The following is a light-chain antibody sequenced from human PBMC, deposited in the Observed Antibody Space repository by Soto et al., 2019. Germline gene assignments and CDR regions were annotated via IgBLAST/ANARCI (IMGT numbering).Light chain of an antibody. CDR2: KAS. CDR1: QSISSW. V-gene: IGKV1-5*03. J-gene: IGKJ1*01. CDR3: QQYNSWRT. Sequence: DIQMTQSPSTLSASVGDRVTITCRASQSISSWLAWYQQKPGKAPKLLIYKASSLESGVPSRFSGSGSGTEFTLTISSRQPDDFATYYCQQYNSWRTFGQGTKVEIK.